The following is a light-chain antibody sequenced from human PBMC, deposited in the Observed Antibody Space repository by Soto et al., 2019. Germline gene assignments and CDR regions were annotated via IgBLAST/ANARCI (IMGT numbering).Light chain of an antibody. V-gene: IGLV2-14*01. Sequence: QSALAQPASVSGSPRQSITISCTGTSSDVGGYNYVSWYQQHPGKAPQVMIYDVSNRPSGVSYRFSASKSGNTASLTISWLQAEDEADYFCSSYTSSGTYVLGTGTKVTVL. CDR1: SSDVGGYNY. CDR3: SSYTSSGTYV. CDR2: DVS. J-gene: IGLJ1*01.